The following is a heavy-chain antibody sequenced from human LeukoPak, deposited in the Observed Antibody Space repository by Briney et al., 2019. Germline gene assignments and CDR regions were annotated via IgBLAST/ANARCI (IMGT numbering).Heavy chain of an antibody. D-gene: IGHD2-21*01. Sequence: ASVKVSCKASGGTFSSYAISWVRQAPGQGLEWMGGIIPIFGTANYAQKFQGRVTITTDESTSTAYMELSSLRSGDTAVYYCASLYCGGDCYSGLGAFDIWGQGTMVTVSS. J-gene: IGHJ3*02. CDR3: ASLYCGGDCYSGLGAFDI. CDR2: IIPIFGTA. CDR1: GGTFSSYA. V-gene: IGHV1-69*05.